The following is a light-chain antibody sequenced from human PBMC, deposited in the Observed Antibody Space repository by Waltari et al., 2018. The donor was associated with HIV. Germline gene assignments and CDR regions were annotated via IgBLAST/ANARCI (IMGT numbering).Light chain of an antibody. Sequence: QSVLTQPPSASGTPGPRVTISCSGSNSNLGRNTVSWFQQLPGTAPKVLIYGKNQRPSGVPDRFSGSKSGTSASLAISGLQSDDEADYFCASWDDSFNGPVFGGGTKLTVV. CDR3: ASWDDSFNGPV. J-gene: IGLJ2*01. CDR2: GKN. CDR1: NSNLGRNT. V-gene: IGLV1-44*01.